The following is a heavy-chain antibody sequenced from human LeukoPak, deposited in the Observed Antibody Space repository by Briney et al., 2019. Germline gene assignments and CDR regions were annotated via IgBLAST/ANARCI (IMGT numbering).Heavy chain of an antibody. CDR2: ISYDGSNK. J-gene: IGHJ4*02. Sequence: GGSLRLSCAASGFTFSSYWMSWVRQAPGKGLGWVAVISYDGSNKYYADSVKGRFTISRDNSKNTLYLQMNSLRAEDTAVYYCASYGEPYGSGSYPGYWGQGTLVTVSS. CDR1: GFTFSSYW. V-gene: IGHV3-30*03. CDR3: ASYGEPYGSGSYPGY. D-gene: IGHD3-10*01.